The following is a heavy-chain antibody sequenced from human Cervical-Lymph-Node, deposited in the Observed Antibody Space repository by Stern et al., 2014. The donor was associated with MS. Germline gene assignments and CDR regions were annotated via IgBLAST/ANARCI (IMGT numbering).Heavy chain of an antibody. CDR2: IASNTDEGTT. CDR1: GFTFTNAW. Sequence: EVQLVESGGGLVKPGGSLRLSCAASGFTFTNAWMSWVRQAPGKGLEWVGRIASNTDEGTTDYAAHVKGRFTISRDDSTNMLYLQMNSLKTEDTAVYYCTTDTQFPTVRGSYFDHWGQGILVTVSS. CDR3: TTDTQFPTVRGSYFDH. V-gene: IGHV3-15*04. D-gene: IGHD3-10*01. J-gene: IGHJ4*02.